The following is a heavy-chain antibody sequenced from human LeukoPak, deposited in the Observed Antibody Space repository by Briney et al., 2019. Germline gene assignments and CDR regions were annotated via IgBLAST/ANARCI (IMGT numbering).Heavy chain of an antibody. CDR2: INPGGSSI. CDR3: ARSNQADDY. Sequence: GGSLRLSCAASGFTFSEYAMNWVRQVPGKGLVWVARINPGGSSITYADSVKGRFTISRDNAKNTLYLQMDSLRAEDTGVYYCARSNQADDYWGQGTLVTVSS. V-gene: IGHV3-74*01. J-gene: IGHJ4*02. D-gene: IGHD1-14*01. CDR1: GFTFSEYA.